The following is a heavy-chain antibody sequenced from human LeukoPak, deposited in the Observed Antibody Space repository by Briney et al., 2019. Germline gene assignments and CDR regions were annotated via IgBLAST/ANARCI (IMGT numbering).Heavy chain of an antibody. D-gene: IGHD6-19*01. V-gene: IGHV1-2*02. Sequence: ASVKVSCKASGYTFTSYYMHWVRQAPGQGLEWMGWINPNSGGTNYAQKFQGRVTMTRDTSISTAYMELSRLRSDDTAVYYCARVASSGWWGAFDIWGQGTMVTVSS. J-gene: IGHJ3*02. CDR3: ARVASSGWWGAFDI. CDR1: GYTFTSYY. CDR2: INPNSGGT.